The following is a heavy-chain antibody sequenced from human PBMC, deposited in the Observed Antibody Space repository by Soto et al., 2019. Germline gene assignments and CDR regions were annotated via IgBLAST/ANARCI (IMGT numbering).Heavy chain of an antibody. J-gene: IGHJ4*02. Sequence: GGSLRLSCAASGSTFSSYAMSWVRQAPGKGLEWVSAISGSGGSTYYADSVKGRFTISRDNSKNTLYLQMNSLRAEDTAVYYCARSGSVYCRGGSCYPADFDYWGRGTLVTVS. CDR1: GSTFSSYA. D-gene: IGHD2-15*01. CDR3: ARSGSVYCRGGSCYPADFDY. V-gene: IGHV3-23*01. CDR2: ISGSGGST.